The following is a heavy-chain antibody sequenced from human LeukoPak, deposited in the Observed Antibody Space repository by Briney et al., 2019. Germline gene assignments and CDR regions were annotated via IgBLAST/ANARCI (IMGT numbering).Heavy chain of an antibody. Sequence: ASVKVSCKASGYTFTGYYMHWVRQASGQGLEWMGWINPNSGGTNYAQKFQGRVTMTRDTSISTAYMELSRLRSDDTAVYYCARGTRRIPNMSVYCSSTSCYHPLGYGMDVWGQGTTVTVSS. CDR2: INPNSGGT. J-gene: IGHJ6*02. V-gene: IGHV1-2*02. CDR1: GYTFTGYY. D-gene: IGHD2-2*01. CDR3: ARGTRRIPNMSVYCSSTSCYHPLGYGMDV.